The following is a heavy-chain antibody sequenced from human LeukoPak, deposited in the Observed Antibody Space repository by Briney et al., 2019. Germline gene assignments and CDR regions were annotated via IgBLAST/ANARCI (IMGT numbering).Heavy chain of an antibody. CDR1: GFTFSSYS. V-gene: IGHV3-21*01. CDR2: ISSSSSYI. J-gene: IGHJ4*02. D-gene: IGHD3-16*01. CDR3: ARAPVGLLLYYFDY. Sequence: GGSLRLSCAASGFTFSSYSMNWVRQAPGKGLEWDSSISSSSSYIYYADSVKGRFTISRDNAKNSLYLQMNSLRAEDTAVYYCARAPVGLLLYYFDYWGQGTLVTVSS.